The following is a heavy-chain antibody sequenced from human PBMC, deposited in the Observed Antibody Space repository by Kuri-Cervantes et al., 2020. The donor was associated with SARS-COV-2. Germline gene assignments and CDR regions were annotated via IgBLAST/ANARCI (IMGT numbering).Heavy chain of an antibody. V-gene: IGHV1-46*03. Sequence: ASVKVSCKASGYIFTTYHIHWVRQAPGQGLEWMGIINPSIGSTTYAQKFQGRVTVTRDTSTSTVYMELSSLRSDDTAVYYCVWDCSSTSCYYGMDVWGQGTTVTVSS. CDR3: VWDCSSTSCYYGMDV. CDR1: GYIFTTYH. D-gene: IGHD2-2*01. J-gene: IGHJ6*02. CDR2: INPSIGST.